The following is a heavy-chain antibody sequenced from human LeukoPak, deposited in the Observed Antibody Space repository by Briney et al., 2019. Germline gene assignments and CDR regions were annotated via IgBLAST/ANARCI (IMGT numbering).Heavy chain of an antibody. CDR3: AKGRGIAARRAYYFDY. CDR2: ISGSGGST. CDR1: GFTFYNTW. V-gene: IGHV3-23*01. D-gene: IGHD6-6*01. Sequence: GGSLRLSCTVSGFTFYNTWMNWVRRAPGKGLEWVSAISGSGGSTYYADSVKGRFTISRDNSKNTLYLQMNSLRAEDTAVYYCAKGRGIAARRAYYFDYWGQGTLVTVSS. J-gene: IGHJ4*02.